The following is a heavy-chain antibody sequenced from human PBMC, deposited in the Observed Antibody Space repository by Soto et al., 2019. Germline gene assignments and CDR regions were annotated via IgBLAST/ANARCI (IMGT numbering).Heavy chain of an antibody. CDR2: ISSSSSTI. J-gene: IGHJ6*02. CDR3: ARGGSPRGYYGMDV. CDR1: GFTFSSYS. Sequence: EVQLVESGGGLVQPGGSLRLSCAASGFTFSSYSMNWVRQAPGKELEWVSYISSSSSTIYYADSVKGRFTISRDNAKNSLYLQMNSLRAEDTAVYYCARGGSPRGYYGMDVWGQGTTVTVSS. D-gene: IGHD3-10*01. V-gene: IGHV3-48*01.